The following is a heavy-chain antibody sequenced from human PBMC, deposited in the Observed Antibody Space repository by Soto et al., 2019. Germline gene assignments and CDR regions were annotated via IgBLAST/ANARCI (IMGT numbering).Heavy chain of an antibody. J-gene: IGHJ6*03. V-gene: IGHV4-59*01. Sequence: SETLSLTCTVSGGSISSYYWSWIRQPPGKGLEWIGYIYYSGSTNYNPSLKSRVTISVDTSKNQFSLKLSSVTAADTAVYYCARGLSLAARPDDPWAHYYYSMDVWGKGTTVTVSS. D-gene: IGHD6-6*01. CDR1: GGSISSYY. CDR3: ARGLSLAARPDDPWAHYYYSMDV. CDR2: IYYSGST.